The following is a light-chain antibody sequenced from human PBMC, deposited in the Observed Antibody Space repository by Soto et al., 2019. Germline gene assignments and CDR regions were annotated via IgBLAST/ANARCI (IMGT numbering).Light chain of an antibody. J-gene: IGLJ1*01. CDR1: SSDVGAYNS. CDR2: KGT. Sequence: QSVLAQPASVSGSPGQSVTISCTGTSSDVGAYNSVSWYQQHPDKAPQLMIYKGTQRPSGVSNRFSGSTSGNAASLTISGLQAGDEADYFCCSSAPESTYVVGTGTKVTVL. CDR3: CSSAPESTYV. V-gene: IGLV2-23*01.